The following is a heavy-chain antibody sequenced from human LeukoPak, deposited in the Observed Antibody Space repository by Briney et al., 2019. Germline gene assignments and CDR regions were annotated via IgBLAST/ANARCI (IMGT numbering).Heavy chain of an antibody. Sequence: SETLSLTCTVSGGSISSYYWSWIRQPPGKVLEWIGYIYYSGSTNCNPSLKSRVTISVDTSKNQFSLKLSSVTAADTAVYYCARGGGSSSWYYYGMDVWGKGTTVTVSS. V-gene: IGHV4-59*01. D-gene: IGHD6-13*01. CDR2: IYYSGST. J-gene: IGHJ6*04. CDR3: ARGGGSSSWYYYGMDV. CDR1: GGSISSYY.